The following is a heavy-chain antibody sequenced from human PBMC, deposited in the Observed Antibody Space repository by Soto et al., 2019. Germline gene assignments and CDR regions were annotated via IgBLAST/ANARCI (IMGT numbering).Heavy chain of an antibody. V-gene: IGHV3-11*01. Sequence: GGSLRLSCAASGFTFSDNYMSWIRQAPGKGLEWVSYISSSGSTIYYADSVKGRFTISRDNAKNSLYLQMNSLRAEDTAVYYCARDAYDFWSGYSWDYWGQGTLVTVSS. CDR2: ISSSGSTI. CDR3: ARDAYDFWSGYSWDY. CDR1: GFTFSDNY. D-gene: IGHD3-3*01. J-gene: IGHJ4*02.